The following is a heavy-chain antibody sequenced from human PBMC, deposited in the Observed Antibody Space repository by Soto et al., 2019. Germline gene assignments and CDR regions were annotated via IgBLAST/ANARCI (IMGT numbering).Heavy chain of an antibody. Sequence: QLQLQESGPGLVKPSETLSLTCTVSGGSISSRNYYWGWIRQPPGKGLEWIASIYYTGSTYYNPSLKSRVTMSVDTSKSQFSLRLTSVTAADTAVYFCARHGGYASGSYLSRENNWFDPWGQGTLVTVSS. D-gene: IGHD3-10*01. J-gene: IGHJ5*02. CDR3: ARHGGYASGSYLSRENNWFDP. CDR1: GGSISSRNYY. V-gene: IGHV4-39*01. CDR2: IYYTGST.